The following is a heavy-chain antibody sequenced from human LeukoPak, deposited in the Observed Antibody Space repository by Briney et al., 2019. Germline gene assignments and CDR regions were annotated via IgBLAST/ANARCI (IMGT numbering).Heavy chain of an antibody. CDR3: AKDQPGCQH. CDR1: GLTFSSYG. V-gene: IGHV3-30*18. J-gene: IGHJ1*01. D-gene: IGHD6-19*01. CDR2: ISYDGSNK. Sequence: GRSLRLSCAASGLTFSSYGMHWVRQAPGKGLEWVAVISYDGSNKYYADSVKGRFTISRDNSKNTLYLQMNSLRAEDTAVYYCAKDQPGCQHWGQGTLVTVSS.